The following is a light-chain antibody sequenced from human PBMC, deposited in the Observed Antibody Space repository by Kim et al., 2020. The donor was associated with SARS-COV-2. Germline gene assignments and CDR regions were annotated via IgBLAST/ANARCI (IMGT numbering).Light chain of an antibody. V-gene: IGLV3-21*04. Sequence: SSELTQPPSVSVAPGKTARITCGGNNIGSKNVHWHQQKPGQAPVLVIYYDSDRPSGIPERFSGSNSGNTATPTISRVEAGDEADYYCQVWDSSSDLYVVFGGGTQLTVL. CDR2: YDS. J-gene: IGLJ2*01. CDR3: QVWDSSSDLYVV. CDR1: NIGSKN.